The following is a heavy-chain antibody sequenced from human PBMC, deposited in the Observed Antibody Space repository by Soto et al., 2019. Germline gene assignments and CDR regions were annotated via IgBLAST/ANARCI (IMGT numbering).Heavy chain of an antibody. V-gene: IGHV1-69*02. D-gene: IGHD3-10*01. CDR2: IIPILGIA. Sequence: QVQLVQSGAEVKKPGSSVKVSCKASGGTFSSYTISWVRQAPGQGLEWMGRIIPILGIANYAQKFQGRVXMXXDKPTSTAYMELSSLRSEDAAVYYCARVGPATDPHWGPGTLVTVSS. CDR3: ARVGPATDPH. CDR1: GGTFSSYT. J-gene: IGHJ4*02.